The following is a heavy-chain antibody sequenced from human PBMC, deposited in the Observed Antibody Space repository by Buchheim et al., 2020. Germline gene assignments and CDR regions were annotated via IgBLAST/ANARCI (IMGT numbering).Heavy chain of an antibody. CDR1: GYTFTGYY. V-gene: IGHV1-2*02. D-gene: IGHD3-10*01. CDR3: ARWRGLWFGELMDYYYGMDV. J-gene: IGHJ6*02. Sequence: QVQLVQSGAEVKKPGASVKVSCKASGYTFTGYYMHWVRQAPGQGLEWMGWINPNSGGTNYAQKFQGRVTMTRDTSISTAYMVLRRLRSDDTAVYYCARWRGLWFGELMDYYYGMDVWGQGTT. CDR2: INPNSGGT.